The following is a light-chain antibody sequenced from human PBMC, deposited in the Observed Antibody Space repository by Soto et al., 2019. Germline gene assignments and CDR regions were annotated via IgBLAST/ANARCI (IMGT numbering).Light chain of an antibody. J-gene: IGKJ5*01. Sequence: EVVMPQSPATLSVSPGERATLSCMASQSVNSNYLAWYQQKPGQAPRLLIYGISKRATDIPDRFSGSGSGTEFTLTISSLQPEDFATYYCQQHGQWPITFGQGRLLEIK. CDR1: QSVNSN. V-gene: IGKV3D-15*01. CDR2: GIS. CDR3: QQHGQWPIT.